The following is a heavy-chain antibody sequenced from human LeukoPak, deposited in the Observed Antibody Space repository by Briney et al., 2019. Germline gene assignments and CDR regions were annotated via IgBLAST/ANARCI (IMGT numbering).Heavy chain of an antibody. V-gene: IGHV7-4-1*02. CDR3: ASVRGYSGYELDY. CDR1: GYTFSDYY. D-gene: IGHD5-12*01. J-gene: IGHJ4*02. CDR2: INTNTGNP. Sequence: ASVKVCCKTSGYTFSDYYIHWIRQAPGQGLEWMGWINTNTGNPTYAQGFTGRFVFSLDTSVSTAYLQISSLKAEDTAVYYCASVRGYSGYELDYWGQGTLVTVSS.